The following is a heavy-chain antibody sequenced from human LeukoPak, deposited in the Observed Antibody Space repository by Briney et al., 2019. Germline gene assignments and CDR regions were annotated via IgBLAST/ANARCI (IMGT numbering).Heavy chain of an antibody. Sequence: SETLSLTCTVSGGSISSSSYYWGCIRQPPGRGLEWIGSIYYSGSTYYNRSLKSRVTISVDTSKNQFSLKLSSVTAADTAVYYCARELYPGVVTPTRPVWYFDYWGQGTLVTVSS. J-gene: IGHJ4*02. CDR3: ARELYPGVVTPTRPVWYFDY. D-gene: IGHD4-23*01. CDR2: IYYSGST. V-gene: IGHV4-39*07. CDR1: GGSISSSSYY.